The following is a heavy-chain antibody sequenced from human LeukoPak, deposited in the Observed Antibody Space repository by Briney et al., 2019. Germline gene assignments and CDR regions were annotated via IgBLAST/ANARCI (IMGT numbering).Heavy chain of an antibody. CDR1: GGTFSSYT. J-gene: IGHJ4*02. V-gene: IGHV1-69*04. CDR2: IIPILGIA. CDR3: ARDSPYEKYHSD. D-gene: IGHD3-3*01. Sequence: GASVKVSCKASGGTFSSYTISWVRQAPGQGLEWMGRIIPILGIANYAQKFQGRVTITADKSTSTVYMELSSLRSEDTAVYYCARDSPYEKYHSDWGQGTLVTVSS.